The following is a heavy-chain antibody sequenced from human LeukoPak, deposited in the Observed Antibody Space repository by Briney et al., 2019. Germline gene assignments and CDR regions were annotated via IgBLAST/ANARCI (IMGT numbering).Heavy chain of an antibody. J-gene: IGHJ4*02. Sequence: SETLSLTCTVSGGSISSYYWSWLRQPAGKGLEWIGRIYTSGSTNYNPSLKSRVTMSVDTSKNQFSLKLSSVTAADTAVYYCAGKAVAGTYFDYWGQGTLVTVSS. CDR3: AGKAVAGTYFDY. V-gene: IGHV4-4*07. CDR2: IYTSGST. CDR1: GGSISSYY. D-gene: IGHD6-19*01.